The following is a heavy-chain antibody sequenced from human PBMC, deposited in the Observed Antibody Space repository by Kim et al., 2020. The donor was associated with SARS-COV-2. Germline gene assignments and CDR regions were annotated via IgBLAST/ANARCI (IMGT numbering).Heavy chain of an antibody. D-gene: IGHD5-12*01. CDR3: ARDRRWLQLDY. J-gene: IGHJ4*02. V-gene: IGHV4-31*02. Sequence: FHTPYLKSRVTISVDTSKNQFSLKLSSVTAADTAVYYCARDRRWLQLDYWGQGTLVTVSS.